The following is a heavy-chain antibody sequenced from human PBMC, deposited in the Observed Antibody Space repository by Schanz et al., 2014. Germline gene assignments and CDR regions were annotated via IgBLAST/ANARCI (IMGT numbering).Heavy chain of an antibody. CDR1: GFSFSSYA. CDR2: VSSRSDEI. V-gene: IGHV3-23*04. Sequence: EAHLVESGGGLVQPGGSLRLSCATSGFSFSSYAINWVRQAPGKGLEWVAAVSSRSDEIKYADSVRGRFTISRDNAENTLFLQMNSLRAEDTAVYYCARKVVATIGGYYDNWGQGTLVIVSS. J-gene: IGHJ4*02. D-gene: IGHD5-12*01. CDR3: ARKVVATIGGYYDN.